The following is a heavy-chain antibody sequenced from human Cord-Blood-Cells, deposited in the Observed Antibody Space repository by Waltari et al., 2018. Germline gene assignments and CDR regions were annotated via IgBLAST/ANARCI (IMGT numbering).Heavy chain of an antibody. CDR1: GVTFSSYA. V-gene: IGHV1-69*01. CDR3: ARDGYSGSYYYGMDV. CDR2: TIPIFGTA. Sequence: QVLLVQSGEEVKKPGSSVTVSAKASGVTFSSYAIRRLRSALGQGLEWMGGTIPIFGTANYAQKFQGRVTITADESTSTAYMELSSLRSEDTAVYYCARDGYSGSYYYGMDVWGQGTTVTVSS. J-gene: IGHJ6*02. D-gene: IGHD1-26*01.